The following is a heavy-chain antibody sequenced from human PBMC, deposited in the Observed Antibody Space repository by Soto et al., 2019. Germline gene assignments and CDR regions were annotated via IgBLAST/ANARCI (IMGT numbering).Heavy chain of an antibody. CDR2: IKSETNGGTT. CDR1: GFTFRNAW. D-gene: IGHD1-1*01. Sequence: EVQLVESGGGLVKPGGSLRLSCAASGFTFRNAWMSWVRQAPGKGLEWVGRIKSETNGGTTDYTTPVKGRFTISRDDSRNTLYLQMNSLKTEDTAVYYCTTGGLGTWGQGTMVSVSS. CDR3: TTGGLGT. J-gene: IGHJ3*01. V-gene: IGHV3-15*01.